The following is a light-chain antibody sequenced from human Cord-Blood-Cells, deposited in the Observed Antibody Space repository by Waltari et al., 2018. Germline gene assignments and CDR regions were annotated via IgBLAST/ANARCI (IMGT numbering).Light chain of an antibody. Sequence: EIVMTQSPATLSVSPGERATLSCRASQSVSSNLAWYQQKPGQAPRLLIYGASTRATGIPARFSGSGSGTEFTLTISSLRSEDLAVYYCQQYNNWPPFTFGPGTKVDIK. CDR3: QQYNNWPPFT. J-gene: IGKJ3*01. V-gene: IGKV3D-15*01. CDR1: QSVSSN. CDR2: GAS.